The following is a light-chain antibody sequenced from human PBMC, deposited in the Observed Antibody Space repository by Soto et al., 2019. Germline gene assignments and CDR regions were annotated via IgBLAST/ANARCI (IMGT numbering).Light chain of an antibody. CDR1: SSNIENNF. V-gene: IGLV1-51*01. CDR3: GSWDDILSAVL. Sequence: QSVLTQPPSVSAAPGQQVTISCSGSSSNIENNFVSWYQQVPGTAPKLLIYDNGKRSSGIPDRFSGSKSGASATLGINGLQPGDEPDYYCGSWDDILSAVLFGGGTKLTVL. J-gene: IGLJ3*02. CDR2: DNG.